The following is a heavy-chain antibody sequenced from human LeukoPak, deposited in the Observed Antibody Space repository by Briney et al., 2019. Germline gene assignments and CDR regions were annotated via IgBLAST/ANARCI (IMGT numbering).Heavy chain of an antibody. CDR3: ARPTGSSGSYLYYFDY. D-gene: IGHD1-26*01. CDR2: IYYSGST. Sequence: SETLSLTCTVSGGSISSSSYYWGWIRQPPGKGLEWIGSIYYSGSTYYNPSLKSRVTISVDTSKNQFSLKLSSVTAADTAVYYCARPTGSSGSYLYYFDYWGQGTLVTVSS. J-gene: IGHJ4*02. CDR1: GGSISSSSYY. V-gene: IGHV4-39*01.